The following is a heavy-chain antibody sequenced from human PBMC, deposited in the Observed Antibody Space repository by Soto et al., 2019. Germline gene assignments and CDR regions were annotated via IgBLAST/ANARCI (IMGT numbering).Heavy chain of an antibody. Sequence: EVQLLESGGGLVRPGGSLRLSCAASGFTFTSYAMTWVRQAPGKGLEWVSGISGTGGSTYYADSVKGRFTISRDKSKNPLYLHVNSLRAEDTAVYYCARGSAYSDYDLEYWGQGTLVTVSS. D-gene: IGHD4-17*01. V-gene: IGHV3-23*01. CDR3: ARGSAYSDYDLEY. J-gene: IGHJ4*02. CDR1: GFTFTSYA. CDR2: ISGTGGST.